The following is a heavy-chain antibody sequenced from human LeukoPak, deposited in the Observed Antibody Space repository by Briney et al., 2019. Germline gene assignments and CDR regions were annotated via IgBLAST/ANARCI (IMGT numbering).Heavy chain of an antibody. Sequence: ASVKVSCKASGYTFTSYYMHWVRQAPGQGLEWMGIINPSGGSTSYAQKFQGRVTMTRDTSISTAYMELSRLRSDDTAVYYCARAITMVRGVIINNWFDPWGQGTLVTVSS. CDR1: GYTFTSYY. J-gene: IGHJ5*02. V-gene: IGHV1-46*01. D-gene: IGHD3-10*01. CDR3: ARAITMVRGVIINNWFDP. CDR2: INPSGGST.